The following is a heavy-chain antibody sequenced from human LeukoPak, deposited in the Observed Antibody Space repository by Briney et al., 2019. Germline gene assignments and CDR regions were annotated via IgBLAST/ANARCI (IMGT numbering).Heavy chain of an antibody. Sequence: SETLSLTCAVYGGSFSGYYWSWIRQPPGKGLEWIGSIYYSGSTYYNPSLKSRVTISVDTSKNQFSLKLSSVTAADTAVYYCLYRDYYGMDVWGQGTTVTVSS. CDR1: GGSFSGYY. J-gene: IGHJ6*02. V-gene: IGHV4-34*01. CDR2: IYYSGST. CDR3: LYRDYYGMDV. D-gene: IGHD2-2*02.